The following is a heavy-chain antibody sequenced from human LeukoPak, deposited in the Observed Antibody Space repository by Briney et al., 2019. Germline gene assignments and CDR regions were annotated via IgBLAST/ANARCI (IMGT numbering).Heavy chain of an antibody. V-gene: IGHV1-18*01. CDR1: GYTFTSYS. J-gene: IGHJ4*02. D-gene: IGHD1-26*01. CDR3: AKGGSGSYYGPDYFDY. CDR2: ISAYNGNT. Sequence: ASVKVSCKASGYTFTSYSFSWVRQAPGQGLEWMGWISAYNGNTNYAQKLQGRVTMTTDTSTSTAYMELRGLRSDDTAVYYCAKGGSGSYYGPDYFDYWGQGTLVTVSS.